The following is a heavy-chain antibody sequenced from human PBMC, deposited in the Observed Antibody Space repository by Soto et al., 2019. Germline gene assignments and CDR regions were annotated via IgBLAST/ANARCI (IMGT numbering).Heavy chain of an antibody. CDR2: ISPMFGAA. Sequence: QVQLVQSGAEMKKPGSSVKVSCQSSGGTFNTYAMNWVRQAPGQGPEWMGDISPMFGAANYAPKFQGRVTITADESTGTSYMQSSSLTSDATALYVWAREVKVHSPAFVSWGQGTLVTVSS. J-gene: IGHJ4*02. CDR3: AREVKVHSPAFVS. V-gene: IGHV1-69*19. CDR1: GGTFNTYA. D-gene: IGHD2-15*01.